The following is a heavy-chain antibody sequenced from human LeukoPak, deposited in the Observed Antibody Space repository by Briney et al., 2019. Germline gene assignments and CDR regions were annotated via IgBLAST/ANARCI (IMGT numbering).Heavy chain of an antibody. CDR3: ARTPRGVRGRFDY. Sequence: KPSETLSLTCTVSGGSVRSYYWSWIRQPAGKGLEWIGRIYTSASTNYNPSLKSRVTISVDTSKNQFSLKLSSVTAADTAVYYCARTPRGVRGRFDYWGQGTLVTVSS. D-gene: IGHD3-10*01. J-gene: IGHJ4*02. CDR2: IYTSAST. CDR1: GGSVRSYY. V-gene: IGHV4-4*07.